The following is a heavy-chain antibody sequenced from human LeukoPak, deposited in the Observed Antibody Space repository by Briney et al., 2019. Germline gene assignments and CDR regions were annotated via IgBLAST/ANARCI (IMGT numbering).Heavy chain of an antibody. CDR1: DGSISNYY. D-gene: IGHD1-26*01. Sequence: PSETLSLTCSVFDGSISNYYWSWIRQPPGKGLEWIGYAYYSGSTTYNPSLESRATISVDTSKNQFSLQLNSVTPEDTAVYYCARGMGGTYSGYYFDYWGQGTLVTVSS. CDR3: ARGMGGTYSGYYFDY. J-gene: IGHJ4*02. V-gene: IGHV4-59*12. CDR2: AYYSGST.